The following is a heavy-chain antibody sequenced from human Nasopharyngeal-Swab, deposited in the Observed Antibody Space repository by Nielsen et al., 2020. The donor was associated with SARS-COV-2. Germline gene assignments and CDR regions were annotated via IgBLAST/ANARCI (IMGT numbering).Heavy chain of an antibody. CDR3: ARAVEDGSGWYWFDP. CDR2: IYYSGST. Sequence: GSLRLSCTVSGGSISSYYWSWIRQPPGKGLEWIGYIYYSGSTNYNPSLKSRVTISVDTSKNQFSLKLSSVTAADTAVYYCARAVEDGSGWYWFDPWGHGTLVTVSS. V-gene: IGHV4-59*01. J-gene: IGHJ5*02. D-gene: IGHD6-19*01. CDR1: GGSISSYY.